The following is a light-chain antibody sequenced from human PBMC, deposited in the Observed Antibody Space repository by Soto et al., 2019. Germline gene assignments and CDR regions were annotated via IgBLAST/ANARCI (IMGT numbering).Light chain of an antibody. CDR3: HQYNSYSMT. V-gene: IGKV1-5*01. Sequence: DIQMTQSPSTLSASVGDRVTITCRASQSISSWLAWYQQKPGKAPQLLIYDASSLESGVPSKFSGSGAGTEFTLTISSLQPDDFATYYCHQYNSYSMTFGQGTKVEIK. J-gene: IGKJ1*01. CDR1: QSISSW. CDR2: DAS.